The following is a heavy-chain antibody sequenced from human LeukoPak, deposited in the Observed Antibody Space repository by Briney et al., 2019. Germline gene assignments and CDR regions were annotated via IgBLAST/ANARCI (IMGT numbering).Heavy chain of an antibody. CDR1: GFTFSSYA. D-gene: IGHD4-23*01. J-gene: IGHJ4*02. CDR3: AIMTTVVTNFDY. V-gene: IGHV3-23*01. Sequence: GGSLRLSCAASGFTFSSYAMSWVRQAPGKGLEWVSAISGSGGSTYYADSVKGRVTISRDNSKNTLYLQMNSLRAEDTALYYCAIMTTVVTNFDYWGQGTLVTVSS. CDR2: ISGSGGST.